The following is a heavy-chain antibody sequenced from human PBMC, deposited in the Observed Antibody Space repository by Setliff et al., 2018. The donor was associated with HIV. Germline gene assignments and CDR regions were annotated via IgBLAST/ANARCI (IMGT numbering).Heavy chain of an antibody. V-gene: IGHV4-34*01. J-gene: IGHJ4*02. CDR2: INHSGTT. D-gene: IGHD3-22*01. CDR1: GESFSDDY. CDR3: ARHSGLGGYYSPFDY. Sequence: SETLSLTCAVYGESFSDDYWSWIRQPPGWGLEWIGEINHSGTTNYNPSLMGRLNISVDTSKRQFSLDLNSVTAADTTVYYCARHSGLGGYYSPFDYWGPGTLVTVSS.